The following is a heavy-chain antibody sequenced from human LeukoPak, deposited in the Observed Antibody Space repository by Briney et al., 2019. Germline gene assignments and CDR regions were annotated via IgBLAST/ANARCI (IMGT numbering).Heavy chain of an antibody. CDR2: INPSGGST. CDR3: ARDRKARVEMATQLDY. V-gene: IGHV1-46*01. D-gene: IGHD5-24*01. CDR1: GYTFTSYY. J-gene: IGHJ4*02. Sequence: ASVKVSCKASGYTFTSYYMHWVRQAPGQGLEWMGIINPSGGSTSYAQKFQGRVTMTRDTSTSTVYMELSSLRSEDTAVYYCARDRKARVEMATQLDYWGQGTLVTASS.